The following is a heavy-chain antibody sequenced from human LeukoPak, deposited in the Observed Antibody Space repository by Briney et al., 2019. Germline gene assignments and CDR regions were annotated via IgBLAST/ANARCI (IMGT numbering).Heavy chain of an antibody. CDR2: IYPGDSDT. Sequence: PGESLKISCKGSGYTFTNYWIGWVRQMPGKGLEWMGIIYPGDSDTRYSPSFQGQVTISAGKSISTAYLQWSSLKASDTVMYYCARHSVWQQVDLTGHAFDIWGQGTMVTVSS. CDR1: GYTFTNYW. D-gene: IGHD6-13*01. J-gene: IGHJ3*02. CDR3: ARHSVWQQVDLTGHAFDI. V-gene: IGHV5-51*01.